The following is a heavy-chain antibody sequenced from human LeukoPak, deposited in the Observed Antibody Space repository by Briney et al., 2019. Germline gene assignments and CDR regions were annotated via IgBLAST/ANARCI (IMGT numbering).Heavy chain of an antibody. CDR2: IYYSGST. V-gene: IGHV4-39*02. CDR3: ARVPIAALRYYYYYMDV. D-gene: IGHD6-13*01. J-gene: IGHJ6*03. CDR1: SGSISSSSYY. Sequence: SETLSLTCTVSSGSISSSSYYWGWIRQPPGKGLEWIGSIYYSGSTYYNPSLKSPVTISVDTSKNHFSLKLSSVTAADTAVYYCARVPIAALRYYYYYMDVWGKGTTVTVSS.